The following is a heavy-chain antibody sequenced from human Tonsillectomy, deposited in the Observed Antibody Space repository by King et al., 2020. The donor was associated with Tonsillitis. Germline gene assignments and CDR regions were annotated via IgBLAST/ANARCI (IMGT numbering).Heavy chain of an antibody. CDR3: ARDLVRPYYYYMDV. CDR2: IWYDGSNK. CDR1: GFTFSSYG. Sequence: QLVQSGGGVVQPGRSLRLSCAASGFTFSSYGMHWVRQAPGKGLEWVAFIWYDGSNKYYTDSVKGRFTLSRDNYKNTLYLQMNSLRAEDTAVYYCARDLVRPYYYYMDVWGKGTTVTVSS. J-gene: IGHJ6*03. D-gene: IGHD6-13*01. V-gene: IGHV3-33*01.